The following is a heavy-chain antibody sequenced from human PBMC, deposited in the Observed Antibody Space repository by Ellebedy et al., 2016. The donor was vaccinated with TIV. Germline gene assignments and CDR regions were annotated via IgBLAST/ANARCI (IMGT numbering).Heavy chain of an antibody. CDR1: GYTFTGYY. CDR2: INPNSGGT. CDR3: AREVYTHSGYSSSFDY. Sequence: ASVKVSCXASGYTFTGYYMHWVRQAPGQGLEWMGWINPNSGGTNYAQKFQGRVTMTRDTSISTAYMELSRLRSEDTAIYYCAREVYTHSGYSSSFDYWGQGTLVTVSS. V-gene: IGHV1-2*02. D-gene: IGHD6-13*01. J-gene: IGHJ4*02.